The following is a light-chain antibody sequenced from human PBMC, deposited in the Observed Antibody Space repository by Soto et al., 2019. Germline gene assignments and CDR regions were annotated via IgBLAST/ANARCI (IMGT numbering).Light chain of an antibody. CDR1: SSDVGGYNY. J-gene: IGLJ1*01. V-gene: IGLV2-8*01. CDR3: LSYADTAYV. Sequence: QSVLTQPPSASGSPGQSVTISRAGTSSDVGGYNYVSWYQQYPGKVPKLMIYEVSERPSGVPDRFSGPKSGNTAFLTVSGLQDEDEADYYCLSYADTAYVFGTGTKVTVL. CDR2: EVS.